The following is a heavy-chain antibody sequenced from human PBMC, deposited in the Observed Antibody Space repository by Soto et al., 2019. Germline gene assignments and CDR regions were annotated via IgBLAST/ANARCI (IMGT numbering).Heavy chain of an antibody. D-gene: IGHD3-3*02. J-gene: IGHJ4*02. CDR2: IWYDGTQK. CDR1: GFTFNTYS. V-gene: IGHV3-33*01. Sequence: QVQLEESGGGVVQPGRSLRLSCEASGFTFNTYSMHWVRQPPGKGLEWLAAIWYDGTQKYYADSVKGRFIISRDNAKNSLYLQMNSLRAEDTAVYYCARDQPSIAYYFDSWGQGTLVTVSS. CDR3: ARDQPSIAYYFDS.